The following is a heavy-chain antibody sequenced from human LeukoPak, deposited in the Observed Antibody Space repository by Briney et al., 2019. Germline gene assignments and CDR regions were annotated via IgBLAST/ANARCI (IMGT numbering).Heavy chain of an antibody. Sequence: GASVKVSCKASGYTFTTYGISWVRQAPGQGLEWMGWISGYNGNTNYAQKFQGRVTMTTDTSTSTAYMELRSLRSDDTAVYYCARAAEDYFDGSGYVYFDYWGQGTLVTVSS. D-gene: IGHD3-22*01. V-gene: IGHV1-18*04. CDR2: ISGYNGNT. CDR1: GYTFTTYG. CDR3: ARAAEDYFDGSGYVYFDY. J-gene: IGHJ4*02.